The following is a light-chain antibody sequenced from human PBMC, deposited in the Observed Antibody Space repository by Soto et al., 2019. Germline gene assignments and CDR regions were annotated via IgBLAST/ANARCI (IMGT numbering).Light chain of an antibody. J-gene: IGKJ2*01. V-gene: IGKV3-20*01. Sequence: EIVLTQSPGTLSLSPGERATLSCRASQSVSSNYLAWYQKSPGQPPSLLIYVASNRANGVPDRFSGSGSGTDFTLTISRLEPEDFSVYYCQQYGTSPYTFGQGTKLEIK. CDR1: QSVSSNY. CDR3: QQYGTSPYT. CDR2: VAS.